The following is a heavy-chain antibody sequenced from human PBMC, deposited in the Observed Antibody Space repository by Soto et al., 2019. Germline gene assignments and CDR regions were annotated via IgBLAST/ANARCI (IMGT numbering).Heavy chain of an antibody. CDR3: ARPLRFLDPRDNYAMDV. Sequence: QVHLVQSGAEVKRPGASVNISCKASGYTFTSYHLHWVRQAPGQRLEWMGIINPSGGSIRYAQKFQGRVVMTRDTSTNTVYMELGRLRSXXXAVYYCARPLRFLDPRDNYAMDVWG. V-gene: IGHV1-46*01. CDR2: INPSGGSI. J-gene: IGHJ6*01. CDR1: GYTFTSYH. D-gene: IGHD3-3*01.